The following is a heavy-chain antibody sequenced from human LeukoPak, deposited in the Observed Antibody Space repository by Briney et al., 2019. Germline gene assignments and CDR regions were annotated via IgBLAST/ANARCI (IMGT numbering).Heavy chain of an antibody. J-gene: IGHJ4*02. CDR2: ISCSGGNT. CDR1: GFPLSIYA. CDR3: AKEGVRSSSTIHYLQ. Sequence: GGSLRLSCAASGFPLSIYAMSGVPQAPGEAREWVSDISCSGGNTHYADSVKGRFTIPRDNYKHTLYLQMNSLRAEDRAVYYCAKEGVRSSSTIHYLQWGQGTLVSVSS. D-gene: IGHD2-2*01. V-gene: IGHV3-23*01.